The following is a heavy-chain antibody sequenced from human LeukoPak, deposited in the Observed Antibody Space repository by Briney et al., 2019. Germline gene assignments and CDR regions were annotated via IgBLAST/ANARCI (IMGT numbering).Heavy chain of an antibody. D-gene: IGHD1-26*01. V-gene: IGHV4-59*12. J-gene: IGHJ4*02. CDR3: ARASGSYLADY. CDR2: IYHSGST. Sequence: PSETLSLTCTVSGGSISSYYWSWIRQPPGKGLEWIGEIYHSGSTNYNPSLKSRVTISVDKSKNQFSLRLSSVTAADTAVYYCARASGSYLADYWGQGTLVTVSS. CDR1: GGSISSYY.